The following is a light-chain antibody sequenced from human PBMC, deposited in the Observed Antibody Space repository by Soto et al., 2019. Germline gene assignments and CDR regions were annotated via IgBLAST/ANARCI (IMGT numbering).Light chain of an antibody. V-gene: IGKV1-39*01. CDR3: QQSYSTPPWT. CDR2: AAF. Sequence: DIHMTQSPSSLSASVVDRVTVTCLSSQSISNYLNWYQQKPGKAPKLLIYAAFSLQSGVPSRFSGSGSGTDFTLTISSLQPEDFATYFCQQSYSTPPWTFGQGTKVDI. J-gene: IGKJ1*01. CDR1: QSISNY.